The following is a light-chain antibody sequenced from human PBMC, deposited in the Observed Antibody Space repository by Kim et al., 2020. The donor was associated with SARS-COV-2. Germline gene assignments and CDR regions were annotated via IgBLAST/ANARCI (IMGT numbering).Light chain of an antibody. CDR1: SSNIGAGYD. J-gene: IGLJ3*02. CDR3: QSYDSSLSGWV. V-gene: IGLV1-40*01. CDR2: GNS. Sequence: QRVTNSCTGSSSNIGAGYDVHLYHQLPGTAPKLLIYGNSNRPSGVPDRFSGSKSGTSASLAITGLQADDEADYYCQSYDSSLSGWVFGGGTQLTVL.